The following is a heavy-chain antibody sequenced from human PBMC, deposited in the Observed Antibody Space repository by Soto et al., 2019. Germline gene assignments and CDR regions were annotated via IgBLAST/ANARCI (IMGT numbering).Heavy chain of an antibody. J-gene: IGHJ3*02. V-gene: IGHV3-15*01. CDR1: GFTFSNAW. CDR3: TTRSYYDFWSGYYTRAFDI. CDR2: IKSKTDGGTT. D-gene: IGHD3-3*01. Sequence: VQLVESGGGLVKPGGSLRLSCAASGFTFSNAWMSWVRQAPGKGLEWVGRIKSKTDGGTTDYAAPVKGRFTISRDDSKNTLYLQMNSLKTEDTAVYYCTTRSYYDFWSGYYTRAFDIWGQGTMVTVSS.